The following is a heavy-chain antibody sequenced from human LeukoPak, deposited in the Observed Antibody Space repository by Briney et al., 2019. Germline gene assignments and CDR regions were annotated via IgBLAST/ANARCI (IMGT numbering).Heavy chain of an antibody. D-gene: IGHD3-22*01. CDR3: ARSDSSGRYYFDY. CDR1: GGTFSSYA. V-gene: IGHV1-69*05. Sequence: ASVKVSCKASGGTFSSYAISWVRQAPGQGLEWMGRIIPIFGTANYAQKFQGRVTITTDESTSTAYMELSSLRSDDTAVYYCARSDSSGRYYFDYWGQGTLVTVSS. CDR2: IIPIFGTA. J-gene: IGHJ4*02.